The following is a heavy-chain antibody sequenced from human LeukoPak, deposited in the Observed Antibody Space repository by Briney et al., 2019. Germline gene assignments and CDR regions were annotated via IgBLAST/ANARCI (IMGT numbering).Heavy chain of an antibody. J-gene: IGHJ4*02. Sequence: GGTLRLSCAASGFTFSDHYMDWVRQAPGKGLEWVGRIRNKANSYTTEYAASVRGRFSISRDDSKNSLYLQMNSLKTEDTAVYYCGRESGAGVFDYWGQGTLVTVSS. CDR2: IRNKANSYTT. CDR1: GFTFSDHY. V-gene: IGHV3-72*01. D-gene: IGHD3-10*01. CDR3: GRESGAGVFDY.